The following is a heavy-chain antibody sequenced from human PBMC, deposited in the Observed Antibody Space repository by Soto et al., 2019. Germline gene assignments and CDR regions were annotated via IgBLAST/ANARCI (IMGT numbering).Heavy chain of an antibody. CDR3: ARGGYDMVSGYGRIRALDI. V-gene: IGHV6-1*01. CDR1: GDSVSINSAA. Sequence: SQTLSLTCAISGDSVSINSAAWNVIRQSPSRGLEWLGRTYYRSKWYNDYAVSVKSRITINPDTSKNQFSLQLNSVTPEDTAVYYCARGGYDMVSGYGRIRALDIWGQGTMVTVSS. J-gene: IGHJ3*02. CDR2: TYYRSKWYN. D-gene: IGHD3-9*01.